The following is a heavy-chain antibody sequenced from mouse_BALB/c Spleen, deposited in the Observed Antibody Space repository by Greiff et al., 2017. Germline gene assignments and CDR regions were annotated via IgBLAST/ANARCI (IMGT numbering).Heavy chain of an antibody. CDR1: GFNIKDTY. J-gene: IGHJ2*01. V-gene: IGHV14-3*02. Sequence: EVMLVESGAELVKPGASVKLSCTASGFNIKDTYMHWVKQRPEQGLEWIGRIDPANGNTKYDPKFQGKATITADTSSNTAYLQLSSLTSEDTAVYYCARSVSSGDYFDYWGQGTTLTVSS. CDR2: IDPANGNT. D-gene: IGHD3-1*01. CDR3: ARSVSSGDYFDY.